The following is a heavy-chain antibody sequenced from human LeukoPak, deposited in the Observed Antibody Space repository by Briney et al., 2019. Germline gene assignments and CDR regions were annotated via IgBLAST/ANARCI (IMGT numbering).Heavy chain of an antibody. CDR3: ARVMGDHDAFDI. Sequence: GGSLRLSCAASGFTFDDYGMSWVRQAPGKGLEWVSGINWNGGSTGYADSVKGRFTISRDNAKNSLYLQVNSLRAEDTALYYCARVMGDHDAFDIWGQGTMVTVSS. D-gene: IGHD2-21*02. CDR2: INWNGGST. J-gene: IGHJ3*02. V-gene: IGHV3-20*04. CDR1: GFTFDDYG.